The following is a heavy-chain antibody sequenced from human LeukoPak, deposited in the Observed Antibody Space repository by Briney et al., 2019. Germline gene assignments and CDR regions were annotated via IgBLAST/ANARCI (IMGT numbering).Heavy chain of an antibody. V-gene: IGHV4-38-2*01. D-gene: IGHD5-24*01. Sequence: PSETLSLTCAVSGYSISSGYYWGWIRQPPGKGLEWIGSIYHSGSTYYNPSLKSRVTISVDTSKNQFSLKLSSVTAADTAVYYCARAPRLQRADAFDIWGQGTMVTVSS. CDR2: IYHSGST. CDR1: GYSISSGYY. CDR3: ARAPRLQRADAFDI. J-gene: IGHJ3*02.